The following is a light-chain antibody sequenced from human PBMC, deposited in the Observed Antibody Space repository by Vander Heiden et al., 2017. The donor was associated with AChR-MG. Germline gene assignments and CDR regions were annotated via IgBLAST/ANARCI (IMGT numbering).Light chain of an antibody. CDR1: ELVDKD. CDR2: QDM. J-gene: IGLJ2*01. Sequence: SYDVTQPPPVSVSPGQTASITCSEEELVDKDACWYQQKPGQSPVLLIYQDMKRPSGIPERFSGANAGNTATLTISGAQAMDEADYYCHVWESGTVVFGGGTKLTVL. CDR3: HVWESGTVV. V-gene: IGLV3-1*01.